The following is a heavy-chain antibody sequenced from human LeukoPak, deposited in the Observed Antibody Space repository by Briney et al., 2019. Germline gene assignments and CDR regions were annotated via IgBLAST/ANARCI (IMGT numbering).Heavy chain of an antibody. V-gene: IGHV3-48*01. D-gene: IGHD6-13*01. CDR3: ARGIAAAENDY. CDR2: ISSSSSTI. J-gene: IGHJ4*02. Sequence: GGSLRLSCAASGFTFSSYSMNWVRQAPGKGLEWVSYISSSSSTIYYADSVKGRFTISRDNAKNSLYLQMNSLRAEDTAVYYCARGIAAAENDYWGQGTLVTVSS. CDR1: GFTFSSYS.